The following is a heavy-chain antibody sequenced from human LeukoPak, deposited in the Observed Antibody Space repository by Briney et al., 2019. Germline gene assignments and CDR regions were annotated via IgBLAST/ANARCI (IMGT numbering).Heavy chain of an antibody. CDR3: ARDRIGYCSSTSCLDYYYMDV. CDR2: IYYSGST. Sequence: PSGTLSLTCTVSGGSISSGDYYWSWIRQPPGKGLEWIGYIYYSGSTYYNPSLKSRVTISVDTSKNQFSLKLSSVTAADTAVYYCARDRIGYCSSTSCLDYYYMDVWGKGTTVTVSS. CDR1: GGSISSGDYY. D-gene: IGHD2-2*01. J-gene: IGHJ6*03. V-gene: IGHV4-30-4*08.